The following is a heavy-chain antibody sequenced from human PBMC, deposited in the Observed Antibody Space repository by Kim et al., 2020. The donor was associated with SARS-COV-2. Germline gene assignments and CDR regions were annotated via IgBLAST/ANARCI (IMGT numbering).Heavy chain of an antibody. CDR1: GGSISSRSYY. CDR3: ARLWFGERPPDY. J-gene: IGHJ4*02. D-gene: IGHD3-10*01. CDR2: IYYSGST. Sequence: SETLSLTCIVSGGSISSRSYYWGWIRQPPGRGLEWIGSIYYSGSTYYNPSLKSRVTISVDMSKNQFSLRLSSVTAADTALYYCARLWFGERPPDYWGQGTLVTVSS. V-gene: IGHV4-39*01.